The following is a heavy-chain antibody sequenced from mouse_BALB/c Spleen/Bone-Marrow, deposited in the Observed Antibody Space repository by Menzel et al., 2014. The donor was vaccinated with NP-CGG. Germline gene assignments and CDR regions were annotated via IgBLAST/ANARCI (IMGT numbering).Heavy chain of an antibody. CDR1: GFNIKDYY. Sequence: EVQLQQSGAEIVRPGASVKLSCKASGFNIKDYYMQWVKQRPEQGLEWIGWIDPENGNTIYDPKFQGKASITADTSSNTAYLQLSSLTSEYTAVYYCARGDVYAVDYWGQGTSVTVSS. CDR3: ARGDVYAVDY. V-gene: IGHV14-1*02. J-gene: IGHJ4*01. CDR2: IDPENGNT.